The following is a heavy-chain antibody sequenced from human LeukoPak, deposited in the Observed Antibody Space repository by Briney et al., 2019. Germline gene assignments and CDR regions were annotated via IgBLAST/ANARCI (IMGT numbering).Heavy chain of an antibody. V-gene: IGHV3-21*01. Sequence: GGSLRLSCAASGFTFSSYSMNWVRQAPGKGLEWVSSISSSSSYIYYADSVKGRFTISRDNAKNSLYLQMNSLRAEDTVVYYCAKFIAAPFYFDYWGQGTLVTVSS. D-gene: IGHD6-13*01. CDR2: ISSSSSYI. CDR1: GFTFSSYS. J-gene: IGHJ4*02. CDR3: AKFIAAPFYFDY.